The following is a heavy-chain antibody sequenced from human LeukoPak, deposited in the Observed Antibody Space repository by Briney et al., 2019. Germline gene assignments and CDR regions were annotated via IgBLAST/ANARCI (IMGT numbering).Heavy chain of an antibody. J-gene: IGHJ6*03. CDR2: MNPNSGNT. CDR1: GYTFTSYD. Sequence: GASVKVSCKASGYTFTSYDINWVRQATGQGLEWMGWMNPNSGNTGYAQKFQGRVTMTRNTSISTAYMELSRLRSDDTAVYYCARAGVAGRRYYYYMDVWGKGTTVTVSS. D-gene: IGHD6-19*01. CDR3: ARAGVAGRRYYYYMDV. V-gene: IGHV1-8*01.